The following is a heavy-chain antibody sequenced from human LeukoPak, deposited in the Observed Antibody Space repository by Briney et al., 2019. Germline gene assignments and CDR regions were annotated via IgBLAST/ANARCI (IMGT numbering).Heavy chain of an antibody. D-gene: IGHD2-2*01. CDR3: AGRYCSSTSCFYYYYYMDV. Sequence: GGSLRLSCAASGFTFSSYAIHWVRQAPGKGLEWVAVISYDGSNKYYADSVKGRFTISRDNSKNTLYLQMNSLRAEDTAVYYCAGRYCSSTSCFYYYYYMDVWGKGTTVTVSS. CDR1: GFTFSSYA. J-gene: IGHJ6*03. V-gene: IGHV3-30-3*01. CDR2: ISYDGSNK.